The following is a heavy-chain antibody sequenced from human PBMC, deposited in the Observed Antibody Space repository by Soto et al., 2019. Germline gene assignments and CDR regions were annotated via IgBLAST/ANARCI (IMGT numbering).Heavy chain of an antibody. D-gene: IGHD1-1*01. Sequence: EVQLLESGGGLVQPGGSLRLSCAASGFTFSSYAMSWVRQAPGKGLEWVSAISGSGASTYYADSVKGRFTISRDNSENKLYVQMNSLRAEDTALYYCVRDARSNGNTGHYKDAFDIWGEGTMVTVSS. CDR3: VRDARSNGNTGHYKDAFDI. CDR2: ISGSGAST. CDR1: GFTFSSYA. V-gene: IGHV3-23*01. J-gene: IGHJ3*02.